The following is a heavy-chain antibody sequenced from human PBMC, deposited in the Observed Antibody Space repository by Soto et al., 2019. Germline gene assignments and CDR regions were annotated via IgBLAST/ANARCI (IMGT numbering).Heavy chain of an antibody. V-gene: IGHV2-5*02. J-gene: IGHJ4*02. D-gene: IGHD4-17*01. Sequence: QITLKESGPTLMKPTQTLTLTCTFSGFSLRTSGVGVGWIRQPPGKALEWLALIYWDDGKRYSPSLKSRLTITKDTSINQVVLRMTNMDPVDTATYYCAHLTTGGFYFDYWDQGTLVTVSS. CDR3: AHLTTGGFYFDY. CDR2: IYWDDGK. CDR1: GFSLRTSGVG.